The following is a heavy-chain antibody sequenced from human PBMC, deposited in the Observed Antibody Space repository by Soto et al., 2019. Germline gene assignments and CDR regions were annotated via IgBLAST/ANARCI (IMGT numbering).Heavy chain of an antibody. D-gene: IGHD6-13*01. CDR3: ARDPSPGIAAAGSLFDY. CDR1: GDSVSSNSAA. V-gene: IGHV6-1*01. Sequence: PSQTLSLTCAISGDSVSSNSAAWNWIRQSPSRGLEWLGRTYYRSKWYNDYAVSVKSRITINPDTSKNQFSLQLNSVTPEDTAVYYCARDPSPGIAAAGSLFDYWGQGTLVTVSS. CDR2: TYYRSKWYN. J-gene: IGHJ4*02.